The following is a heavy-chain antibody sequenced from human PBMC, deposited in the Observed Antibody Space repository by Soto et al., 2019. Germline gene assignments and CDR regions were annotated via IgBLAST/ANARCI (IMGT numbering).Heavy chain of an antibody. CDR2: ISWNSGSI. D-gene: IGHD6-6*01. Sequence: GGSLRLSCAASGFTFDDYAMHWVRQAPGKGLEWVSGISWNSGSIGYADSVKGRFTISRDNAKNSLYLQMNSLRAEDTALYYCAKDIEYSSSSGLVDYWGQGTLVTVSS. CDR1: GFTFDDYA. CDR3: AKDIEYSSSSGLVDY. J-gene: IGHJ4*02. V-gene: IGHV3-9*01.